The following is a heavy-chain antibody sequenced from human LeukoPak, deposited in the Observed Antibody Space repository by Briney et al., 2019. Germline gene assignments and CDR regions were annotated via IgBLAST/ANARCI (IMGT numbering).Heavy chain of an antibody. V-gene: IGHV4-39*07. CDR3: ARGGGRAAARY. J-gene: IGHJ4*02. CDR1: GGSISSGSYY. D-gene: IGHD6-13*01. CDR2: INHSGST. Sequence: SETLSLTCTVSGGSISSGSYYWSWIRQPPGKGLEWIGEINHSGSTNYNPSLKSRVTISVDTSKNQFSLKLSSVTAADTAVYYCARGGGRAAARYWGQGTLVTVSS.